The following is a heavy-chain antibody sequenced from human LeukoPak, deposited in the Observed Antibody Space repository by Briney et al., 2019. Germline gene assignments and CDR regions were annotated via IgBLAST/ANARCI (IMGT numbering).Heavy chain of an antibody. CDR1: GYSFTSYW. J-gene: IGHJ3*02. CDR2: IYPGDSDT. Sequence: GEPLKISCKGSGYSFTSYWIGWVRQMPGKGLEWMGIIYPGDSDTRYSPSFQGQVTISADKSISTAYLQWSSLKASDTAMYYCARLVGSVDTAMVSAFDIWGQGTMVTVSS. D-gene: IGHD5-18*01. V-gene: IGHV5-51*01. CDR3: ARLVGSVDTAMVSAFDI.